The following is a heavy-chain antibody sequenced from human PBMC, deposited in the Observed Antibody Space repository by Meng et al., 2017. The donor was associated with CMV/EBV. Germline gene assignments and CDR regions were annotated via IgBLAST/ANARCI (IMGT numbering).Heavy chain of an antibody. Sequence: ETLSLTCAASGFPFTSYSMSWVRQAPGKGLGWVGRIKSNTDGGTTDYAAPVKGRFTISRDDSKNTLYLQMNSLKTEDTAVYYCTTDGGGSFPGYYFDYWGQGTLVTVSS. V-gene: IGHV3-15*01. CDR2: IKSNTDGGTT. CDR1: GFPFTSYS. J-gene: IGHJ4*02. CDR3: TTDGGGSFPGYYFDY. D-gene: IGHD2-15*01.